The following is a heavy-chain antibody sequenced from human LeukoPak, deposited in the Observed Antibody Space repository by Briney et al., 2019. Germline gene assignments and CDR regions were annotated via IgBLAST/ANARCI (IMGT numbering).Heavy chain of an antibody. CDR3: ARLGRNSSY. CDR1: GFTFSDYY. CDR2: INKDESEK. V-gene: IGHV3-7*01. D-gene: IGHD1-7*01. J-gene: IGHJ4*02. Sequence: GSLRLSCAAFGFTFSDYYMSWIRQAPGKGLEWVANINKDESEKYYVDSVKGRFAISRDNAKNSLYLQMNSLRAEDTAVYYCARLGRNSSYWGQGTLVTVSS.